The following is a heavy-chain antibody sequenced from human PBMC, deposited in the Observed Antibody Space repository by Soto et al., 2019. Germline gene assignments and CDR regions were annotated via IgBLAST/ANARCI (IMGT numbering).Heavy chain of an antibody. J-gene: IGHJ4*02. CDR2: IHWNSGTT. CDR1: GFTFDDYA. D-gene: IGHD3-16*01. V-gene: IGHV3-9*01. CDR3: VKTRGRTGCDHFGS. Sequence: EVQLVESGGGLVQPGRSLRLSCAASGFTFDDYAMHWVRQAPGKGLEWVSGIHWNSGTTGYAASVRGRFTISRDNAKNSLYLQMNSLGGEDTALYHCVKTRGRTGCDHFGSWGQGTLVTVAS.